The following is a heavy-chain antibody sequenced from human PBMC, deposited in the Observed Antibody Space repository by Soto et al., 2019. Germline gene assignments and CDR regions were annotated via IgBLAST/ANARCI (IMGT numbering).Heavy chain of an antibody. J-gene: IGHJ4*02. D-gene: IGHD3-10*01. Sequence: SETLSLTCTVSGGSISSSSYYWGWIRQPPGKGLEWIGSIYYSGSTYYNPSLKSRVTISVDTSKNQFSLKLSSVTAADTAVYYCARHLRGAMVRGVPLGWGQGTLVTVSS. CDR1: GGSISSSSYY. V-gene: IGHV4-39*01. CDR3: ARHLRGAMVRGVPLG. CDR2: IYYSGST.